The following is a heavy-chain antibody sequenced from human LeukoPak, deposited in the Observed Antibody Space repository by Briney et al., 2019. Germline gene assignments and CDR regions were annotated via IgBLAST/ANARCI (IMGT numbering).Heavy chain of an antibody. D-gene: IGHD5-24*01. CDR3: ARDRAMEDGYKIPLYY. CDR2: IYYSGST. Sequence: SETLSLTCTVSGGSISSYYWSWIRQPPGKGLEWIGYIYYSGSTNYNPSLKSRVTISVDTSKNQFSLKLSSVTAADTAVYYRARDRAMEDGYKIPLYYWGQGTLVTVSS. J-gene: IGHJ4*02. V-gene: IGHV4-59*01. CDR1: GGSISSYY.